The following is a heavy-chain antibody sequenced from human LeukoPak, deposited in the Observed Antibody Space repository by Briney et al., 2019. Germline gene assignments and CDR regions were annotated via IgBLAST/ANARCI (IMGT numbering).Heavy chain of an antibody. V-gene: IGHV1-2*02. CDR1: GYTFTGYY. D-gene: IGHD1-26*01. CDR3: AIVGASLVLGAFDI. CDR2: INPNSGGT. Sequence: GASVKVSCKASGYTFTGYYMHWVRQAPGQELEWMGWINPNSGGTNYAQKFQGRVTMTRDTSISTAYMELSRLRSDDTAVYYCAIVGASLVLGAFDIWGQGTMVTVSS. J-gene: IGHJ3*02.